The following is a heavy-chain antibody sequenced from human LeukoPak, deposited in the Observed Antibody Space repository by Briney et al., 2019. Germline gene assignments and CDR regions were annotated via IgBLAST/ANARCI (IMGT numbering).Heavy chain of an antibody. CDR1: GYTFTSYG. Sequence: ASVKVSCKASGYTFTSYGISWVRQAPGQGLEWMGWISAYNGNTNYAQKLQGRVTMTTDTSTSTAYMELRSLRSDDTAVYYCARVQIFGELFEYYFDYWGQGTLVTVSS. J-gene: IGHJ4*02. CDR3: ARVQIFGELFEYYFDY. CDR2: ISAYNGNT. V-gene: IGHV1-18*01. D-gene: IGHD3-10*01.